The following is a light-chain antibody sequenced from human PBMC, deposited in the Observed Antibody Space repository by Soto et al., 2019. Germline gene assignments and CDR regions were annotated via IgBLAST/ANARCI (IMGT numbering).Light chain of an antibody. Sequence: SALTQPASVSGSPGQSITISCTGTSXDVGSYNYVSWYQLHPGKAPKLMIYEVSNRPSGVSNRFSGSKSGDTASLTISGLQAEDEADYYCSSYTTRTTLYVFGTGTKVTVL. V-gene: IGLV2-14*01. CDR2: EVS. CDR3: SSYTTRTTLYV. CDR1: SXDVGSYNY. J-gene: IGLJ1*01.